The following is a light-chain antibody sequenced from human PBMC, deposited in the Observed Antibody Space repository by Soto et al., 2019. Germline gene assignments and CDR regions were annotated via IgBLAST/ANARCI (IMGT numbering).Light chain of an antibody. J-gene: IGKJ1*01. Sequence: EIVLTQSPATLSLSPGERATLSCRASQSISNNYLAWYQQKPGQAPRLLIYGASNRATGIPDRFSGSGSGTDFTLTISSLEPEDFAVYYCQQRSNRPPTFGQGTKVDIK. V-gene: IGKV3-11*01. CDR2: GAS. CDR1: QSISNNY. CDR3: QQRSNRPPT.